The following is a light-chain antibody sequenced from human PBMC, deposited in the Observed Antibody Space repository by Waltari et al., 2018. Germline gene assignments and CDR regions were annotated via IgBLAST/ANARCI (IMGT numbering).Light chain of an antibody. CDR2: NTN. CDR1: SSNIGSKP. J-gene: IGLJ1*01. Sequence: QSVVTQPPSASGTPGQRVTISCSGSSSNIGSKPVNWYQQFPGTTPKLLIHNTNQRHSGVPDRFSGSKSGTSASLAISGLQSEDEADYYCVTWDVTLSGYVVGTGTKVTVL. CDR3: VTWDVTLSGYV. V-gene: IGLV1-44*01.